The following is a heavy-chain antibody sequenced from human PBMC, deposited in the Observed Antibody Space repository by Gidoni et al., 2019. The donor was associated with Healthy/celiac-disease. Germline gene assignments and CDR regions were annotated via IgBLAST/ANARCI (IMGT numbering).Heavy chain of an antibody. J-gene: IGHJ6*02. CDR1: GSTFTSSG. CDR2: ISAYNGNT. CDR3: ASRATVEVTTSYYGMDV. V-gene: IGHV1-18*01. Sequence: QVQLVQSGAAVKKPGASVTVSCMASGSTFTSSGISWVRQAPGQGLEWMGWISAYNGNTNYAQKLQGRVTMTTDTSTSTAYMELRSLRSDDTAVYYCASRATVEVTTSYYGMDVWGQGTTVTVSS. D-gene: IGHD4-17*01.